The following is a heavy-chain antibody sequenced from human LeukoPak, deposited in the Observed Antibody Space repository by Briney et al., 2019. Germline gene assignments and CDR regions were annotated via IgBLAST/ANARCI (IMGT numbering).Heavy chain of an antibody. CDR3: ARKDGDY. CDR1: GASISAFH. CDR2: IYSSGST. V-gene: IGHV4-4*07. J-gene: IGHJ4*02. Sequence: SETLSLTCTVSGASISAFHWTWFRQPAGKTLEWIGLIYSSGSTLFNPSLKSRVAMSLDLTKNQLSLKLTSLTAADTAMYYCARKDGDYWGQGTLVTVSS.